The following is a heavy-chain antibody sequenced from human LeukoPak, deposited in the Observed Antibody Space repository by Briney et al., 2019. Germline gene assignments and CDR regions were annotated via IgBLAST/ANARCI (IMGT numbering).Heavy chain of an antibody. CDR1: GASITSFY. Sequence: SETLSLTCTVSGASITSFYYNWIRQSAGKGLEWIGRIHTNGGTDYRPSLNSRVPMSVDTSKKQISLKLTSVTAADTAVYFCSRGGGYGDYWGQGILVTVSS. J-gene: IGHJ4*02. CDR2: IHTNGGT. D-gene: IGHD5-12*01. V-gene: IGHV4-4*07. CDR3: SRGGGYGDY.